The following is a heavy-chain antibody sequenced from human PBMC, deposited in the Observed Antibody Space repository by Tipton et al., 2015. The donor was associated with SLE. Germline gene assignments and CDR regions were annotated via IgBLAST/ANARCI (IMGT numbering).Heavy chain of an antibody. D-gene: IGHD5-18*01. CDR2: IYSGGST. V-gene: IGHV3-53*01. J-gene: IGHJ4*02. CDR3: TTDPPRIQLFSY. Sequence: SLRLSCAASGFTVSSNYMSWVRQAPGKGLEWVSVIYSGGSTYYADSVKGRFTISRDNSKNTLYLQMNSLKTEDTAVYYCTTDPPRIQLFSYWGQGTLVTVSS. CDR1: GFTVSSNY.